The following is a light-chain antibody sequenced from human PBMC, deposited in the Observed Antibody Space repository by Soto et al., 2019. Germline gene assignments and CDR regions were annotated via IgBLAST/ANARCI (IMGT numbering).Light chain of an antibody. CDR1: QSIAGSQ. CDR3: QQYGSSLIT. Sequence: EIVLTQSPGTLSLSPGERATLSCRASQSIAGSQLAWYQQKPGQAPRLLIYLASNRASGIPNRFSGSGSGTDFTLTISKLEPEDFAVLYCQQYGSSLITFGQGTRLDIK. V-gene: IGKV3-20*01. J-gene: IGKJ5*01. CDR2: LAS.